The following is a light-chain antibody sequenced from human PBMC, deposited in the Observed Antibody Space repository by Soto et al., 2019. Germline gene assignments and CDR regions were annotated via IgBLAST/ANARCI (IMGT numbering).Light chain of an antibody. CDR3: TSYTSSSTLDV. V-gene: IGLV2-14*01. CDR1: SDDVGGYNY. CDR2: EVN. J-gene: IGLJ1*01. Sequence: QSVLTQPASVSGSPGQSITISCTGTSDDVGGYNYVSWYQQHPGKAPKLMIFEVNNRPSGVSNRFSGSKSGHTASLTISGLQSEDEADYFCTSYTSSSTLDVFGTGTKLTVL.